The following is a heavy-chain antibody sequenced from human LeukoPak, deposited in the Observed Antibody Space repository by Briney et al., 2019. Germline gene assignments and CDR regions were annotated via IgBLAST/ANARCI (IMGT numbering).Heavy chain of an antibody. CDR1: GFTFGDYA. V-gene: IGHV3-49*04. D-gene: IGHD2-15*01. CDR3: TRVGDIVVVVAATYFDY. CDR2: IRSNAYGGTT. J-gene: IGHJ4*02. Sequence: GRSLRLSCTASGFTFGDYAMSWVRQAPGKGLELVGFIRSNAYGGTTEYAASVKGRFTISRDDSKSIAYLQMNSLKTEDTAVYYCTRVGDIVVVVAATYFDYWGQGTLVTVSS.